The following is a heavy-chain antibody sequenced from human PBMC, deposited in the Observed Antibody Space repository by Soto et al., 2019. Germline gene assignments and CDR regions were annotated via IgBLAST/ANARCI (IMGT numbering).Heavy chain of an antibody. D-gene: IGHD2-15*01. Sequence: PGESLKISCKGSGYSFTSYWIGWVRQMPGKGLEWMGIIYPGDSDTRYSPSFQGQVTISADKSISTAYLQWSSLKASDTAMYYCARSYYCSGGSCYISLFDYWGQGTLVTVSS. V-gene: IGHV5-51*01. CDR3: ARSYYCSGGSCYISLFDY. CDR2: IYPGDSDT. J-gene: IGHJ4*02. CDR1: GYSFTSYW.